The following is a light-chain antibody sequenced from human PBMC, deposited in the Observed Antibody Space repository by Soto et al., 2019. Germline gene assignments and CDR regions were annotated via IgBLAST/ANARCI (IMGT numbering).Light chain of an antibody. CDR3: LLYYGGVYV. Sequence: QTVVTQEPSLTVSPGGTVTLTCASSTGTVTSGYYPNWFQQKPGQAPRALIYSTSNKYSWTPVRFSGSLLGGKAALTLSGVQPEDEAEYYCLLYYGGVYVFGAGTKLTVL. J-gene: IGLJ1*01. V-gene: IGLV7-43*01. CDR2: STS. CDR1: TGTVTSGYY.